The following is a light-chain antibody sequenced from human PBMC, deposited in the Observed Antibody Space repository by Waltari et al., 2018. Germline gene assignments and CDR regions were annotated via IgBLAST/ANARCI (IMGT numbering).Light chain of an antibody. CDR2: WAS. J-gene: IGKJ1*01. V-gene: IGKV4-1*01. Sequence: DIVMTQSPDSLAVSLGERATINCKSSQSVLYSSNNKNYLAWSQQKPGQPPKLLIYWASTRESGVPDRFSGSGSGTDFTLTISSLQAEDVAVYYCQQYYSNPRMFGQGTKVEIK. CDR1: QSVLYSSNNKNY. CDR3: QQYYSNPRM.